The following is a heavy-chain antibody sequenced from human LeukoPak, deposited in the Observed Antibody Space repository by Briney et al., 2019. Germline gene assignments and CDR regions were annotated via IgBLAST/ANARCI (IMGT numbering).Heavy chain of an antibody. CDR3: AREHVLRYFDY. CDR2: IYTSGST. CDR1: GGSISSGSYY. J-gene: IGHJ4*02. Sequence: SETLSLTCTVSGGSISSGSYYWSWIRQPAGKGLEWIGRIYTSGSTNYNPSLKSRVTISVDTSKNQFSLKLSSVTAADTAVYYCAREHVLRYFDYWGQGALVTVSS. D-gene: IGHD3-9*01. V-gene: IGHV4-61*02.